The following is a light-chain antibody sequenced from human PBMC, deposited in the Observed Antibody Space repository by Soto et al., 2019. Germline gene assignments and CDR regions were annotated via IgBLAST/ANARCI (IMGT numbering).Light chain of an antibody. V-gene: IGKV1-39*01. CDR3: QQSYSTPRIT. CDR2: AAA. CDR1: HSISSY. Sequence: DIQMTQSPSSLSASVGDRVTITCRASHSISSYLNWYQQKPGKAPKLLIYAAASLQSGVPSRFSGSGSGTDFTLTISRLQPADFATYYCQQSYSTPRITFGQGTRLEIK. J-gene: IGKJ5*01.